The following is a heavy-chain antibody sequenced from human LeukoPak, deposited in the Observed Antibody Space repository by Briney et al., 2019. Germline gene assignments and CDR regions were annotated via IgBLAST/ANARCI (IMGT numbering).Heavy chain of an antibody. J-gene: IGHJ2*01. D-gene: IGHD2-15*01. CDR2: ISGDSNTI. CDR3: ARDRAAPTWFFDL. Sequence: PGGSLRLSCAASGFTFSTYSMNWVRQAPGERLEWLSYISGDSNTIYYADSVKGRFTISRDNAKTSLYLQMNTPRDEDTAVYYCARDRAAPTWFFDLWGRGTLVLVSS. V-gene: IGHV3-48*02. CDR1: GFTFSTYS.